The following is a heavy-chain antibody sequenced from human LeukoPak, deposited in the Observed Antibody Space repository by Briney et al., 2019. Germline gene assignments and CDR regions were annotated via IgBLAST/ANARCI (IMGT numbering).Heavy chain of an antibody. CDR2: INQGGSDK. D-gene: IGHD1-14*01. J-gene: IGHJ4*02. CDR3: TRDRSRSEDD. Sequence: GGSLRLSCAASGFSFSGHWMSWVRQAPGKGLEWVANINQGGSDKYYVDSVKGRFTISRDNANNLLYLQMNSLRGEDTAVYYCTRDRSRSEDDWGQGTLVTVSS. CDR1: GFSFSGHW. V-gene: IGHV3-7*01.